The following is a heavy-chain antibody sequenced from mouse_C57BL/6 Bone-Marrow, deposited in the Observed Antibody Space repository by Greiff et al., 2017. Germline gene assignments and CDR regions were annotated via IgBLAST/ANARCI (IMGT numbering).Heavy chain of an antibody. Sequence: EVMLVESGGGLVKPGGSLKLSCAASGFTFSDYGMHWVRQAPETGLEWVAYISSGSSTIYYADTVKGRFTISRDNAKNTLFLQMTSLRSEDTAMYYCARPHYYGSSLFAYWGQGTLVTVSA. CDR2: ISSGSSTI. V-gene: IGHV5-17*01. CDR1: GFTFSDYG. J-gene: IGHJ3*01. D-gene: IGHD1-1*01. CDR3: ARPHYYGSSLFAY.